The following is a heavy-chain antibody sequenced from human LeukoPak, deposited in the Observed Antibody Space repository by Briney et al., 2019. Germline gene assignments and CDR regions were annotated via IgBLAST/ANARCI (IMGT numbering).Heavy chain of an antibody. CDR2: ISSSGSTI. D-gene: IGHD3-3*01. CDR1: GFTFSSYE. V-gene: IGHV3-48*03. Sequence: GRSLRLSCAASGFTFSSYEMNWVRQAPGKGLEWVSYISSSGSTIYYADSVKGRFTISRDNAKNSLYLQMNSLRAEDTAVYYCARLERSRPQYYYYYYYMDVWGKGTTVTVSS. J-gene: IGHJ6*03. CDR3: ARLERSRPQYYYYYYYMDV.